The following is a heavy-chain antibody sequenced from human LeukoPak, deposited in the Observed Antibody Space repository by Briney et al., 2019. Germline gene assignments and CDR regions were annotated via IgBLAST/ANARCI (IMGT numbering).Heavy chain of an antibody. V-gene: IGHV3-74*01. CDR2: IKSDGTYR. CDR3: VKDDRSYGVDY. Sequence: GRSLRLSCSVSGFTFSSHWMHWVRQAPGKGLVCVARIKSDGTYRDYGDSVRGRFTISRDNTKDTLYLQMNSLRAEDTAVYYCVKDDRSYGVDYWGQGTPVTVSS. J-gene: IGHJ4*02. D-gene: IGHD4-17*01. CDR1: GFTFSSHW.